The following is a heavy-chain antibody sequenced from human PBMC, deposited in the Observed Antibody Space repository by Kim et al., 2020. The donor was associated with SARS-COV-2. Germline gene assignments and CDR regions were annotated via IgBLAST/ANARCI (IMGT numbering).Heavy chain of an antibody. CDR2: IYPGDSDT. V-gene: IGHV5-51*01. D-gene: IGHD1-26*01. Sequence: GESLKISCKGSGFSLTRYWIAWVLQMPGKGLEWMGIIYPGDSDTRYSPSFQGHVTISADKSNNTAYLQWARLKPSDTAIYYCVRSSYYVGSFDSWGQGTLVTVSS. CDR3: VRSSYYVGSFDS. CDR1: GFSLTRYW. J-gene: IGHJ4*02.